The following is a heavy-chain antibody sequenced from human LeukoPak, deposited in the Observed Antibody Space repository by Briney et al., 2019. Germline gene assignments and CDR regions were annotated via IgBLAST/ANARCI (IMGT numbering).Heavy chain of an antibody. CDR2: ISSSSGTI. CDR3: ARGPGSDHYFDY. V-gene: IGHV3-48*04. J-gene: IGHJ4*02. CDR1: GFTFSTSP. D-gene: IGHD2-21*01. Sequence: GGSLRLSCAASGFTFSTSPMNWVRQAPGKGPEWVSYISSSSGTIYYADSVKGRFTISRDNAENSLYLQMNSLRAEDTAVYYCARGPGSDHYFDYWGQGTLVTVSS.